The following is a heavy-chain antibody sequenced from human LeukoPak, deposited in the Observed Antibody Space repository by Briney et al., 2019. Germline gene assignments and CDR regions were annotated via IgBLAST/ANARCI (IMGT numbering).Heavy chain of an antibody. CDR1: GYSFTSYW. D-gene: IGHD3-10*01. Sequence: HGESLKISCKGSGYSFTSYWIGWVRQMPGKGLEWMGIIYPGDSDTRYSPSFQGQVTISADKSISTAYLQWSSLKASDTAMYYCARVITDGSGSYYNNWFDPWGQGTLVTVSS. CDR2: IYPGDSDT. V-gene: IGHV5-51*01. J-gene: IGHJ5*02. CDR3: ARVITDGSGSYYNNWFDP.